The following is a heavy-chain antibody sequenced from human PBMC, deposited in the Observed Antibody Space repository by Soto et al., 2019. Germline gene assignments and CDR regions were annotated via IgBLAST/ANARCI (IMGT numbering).Heavy chain of an antibody. CDR1: GGSISSGGYY. J-gene: IGHJ4*02. V-gene: IGHV4-31*03. Sequence: QVQLQESGPGLVKPSQTLSLTCTVSGGSISSGGYYWSWIRQHPGKGLEWIGYIYYSGSTYYNPSLKSRXXIXVXXSKNQFSLKLSSVTAADTAVYYCARDGGVASYFDYWGQGTLVTVSS. CDR2: IYYSGST. CDR3: ARDGGVASYFDY. D-gene: IGHD5-12*01.